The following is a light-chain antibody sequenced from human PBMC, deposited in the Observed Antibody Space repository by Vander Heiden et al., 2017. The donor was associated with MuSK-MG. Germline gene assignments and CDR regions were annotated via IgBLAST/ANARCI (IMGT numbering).Light chain of an antibody. CDR1: SSDVGGYMS. V-gene: IGLV2-14*03. Sequence: QSALTQPASVSGSPGQSITIPCTGTSSDVGGYMSVSWYQQHQGKAPKLMIYDVSNRPSGVSDRFSGSKSGNTAALTISGLQAEDEADYYCNSYTSSTTYVFGTGTKVTVL. J-gene: IGLJ1*01. CDR2: DVS. CDR3: NSYTSSTTYV.